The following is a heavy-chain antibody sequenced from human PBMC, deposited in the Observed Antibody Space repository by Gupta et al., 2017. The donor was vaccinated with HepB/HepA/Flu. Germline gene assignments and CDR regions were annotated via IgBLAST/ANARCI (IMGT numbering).Heavy chain of an antibody. CDR3: ARDRDSAMVHNPFDV. CDR2: IYYNGDT. D-gene: IGHD5-18*01. Sequence: GLEWIGYIYYNGDTYYNPSLRGRLTISLDMSKNQFSLKLHSATAADTAVYYCARDRDSAMVHNPFDVWGQGTVVTVSS. J-gene: IGHJ3*01. V-gene: IGHV4-31*02.